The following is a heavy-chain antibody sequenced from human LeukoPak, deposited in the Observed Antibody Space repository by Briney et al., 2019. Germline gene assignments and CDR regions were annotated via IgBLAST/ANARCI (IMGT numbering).Heavy chain of an antibody. CDR2: INPNSGGT. CDR1: GYTFTGYY. J-gene: IGHJ4*02. CDR3: PRDLRGRHELEPPDS. D-gene: IGHD1-26*01. V-gene: IGHV1-2*02. Sequence: ASVKVSCKASGYTFTGYYMHWVRQAPGQGLEWMGWINPNSGGTKYEQKFQGRVNMTRDPSISTAYMQLTRLRSHDTALYYCPRDLRGRHELEPPDSWGQGTLVTVSS.